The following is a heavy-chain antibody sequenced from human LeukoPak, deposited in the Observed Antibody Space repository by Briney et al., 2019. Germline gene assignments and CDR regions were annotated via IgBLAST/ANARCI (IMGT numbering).Heavy chain of an antibody. CDR2: IYYSGST. Sequence: SETLSLTCTVSGGSISSSSYYWGWIRQPPGKGLEWIGSIYYSGSTYYNPSLKSRVTISVDTSKNQFSLKLSSVTAADTAVYYCARGGIVVVPAAIPNWFDPWGQGTLVTVSS. J-gene: IGHJ5*02. CDR3: ARGGIVVVPAAIPNWFDP. D-gene: IGHD2-2*01. V-gene: IGHV4-39*07. CDR1: GGSISSSSYY.